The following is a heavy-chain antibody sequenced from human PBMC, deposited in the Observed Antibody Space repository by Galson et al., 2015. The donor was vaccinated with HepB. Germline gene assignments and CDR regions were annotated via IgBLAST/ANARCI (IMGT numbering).Heavy chain of an antibody. D-gene: IGHD6-13*01. CDR2: IIPILGIA. Sequence: SVKVSCKASGGTFSSYTNSWVRQAPGQGLEWMGRIIPILGIANYAQKFQGRVTITADKSTSTAYMELSSLRSEDTAVYYCAITRGYSSSSSDYWGQGTLVTVSS. J-gene: IGHJ4*02. CDR3: AITRGYSSSSSDY. CDR1: GGTFSSYT. V-gene: IGHV1-69*02.